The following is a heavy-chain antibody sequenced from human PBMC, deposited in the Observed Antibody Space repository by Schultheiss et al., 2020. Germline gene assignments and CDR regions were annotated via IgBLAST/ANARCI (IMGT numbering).Heavy chain of an antibody. CDR3: ARSFKSYSSDWYWFDP. CDR1: GGSISSSSYY. CDR2: IYYSGST. D-gene: IGHD6-19*01. J-gene: IGHJ5*02. Sequence: SQTLSLTCTVSGGSISSSSYYWSWIRQPPGKGLEWIGYIYYSGSTNYNPSLKSRVTISVDTSKNQFSLKLSSVTAADTAVYYCARSFKSYSSDWYWFDPWGEGASVTVSS. V-gene: IGHV4-61*01.